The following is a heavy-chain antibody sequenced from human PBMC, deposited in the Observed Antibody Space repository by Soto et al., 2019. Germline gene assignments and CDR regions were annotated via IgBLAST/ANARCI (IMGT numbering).Heavy chain of an antibody. J-gene: IGHJ4*02. CDR1: GYTFTSYD. V-gene: IGHV1-8*01. CDR2: MNPNSGNT. CDR3: ARVPSTTYYVDLPRGY. Sequence: ASVKVSCKASGYTFTSYDINWVRQATGQGLEWMGWMNPNSGNTGYAQKFQGRVTMTRNTSISTAYMELSSLRSEDTAVYYCARVPSTTYYVDLPRGYCGQGTLVTVYS. D-gene: IGHD3-22*01.